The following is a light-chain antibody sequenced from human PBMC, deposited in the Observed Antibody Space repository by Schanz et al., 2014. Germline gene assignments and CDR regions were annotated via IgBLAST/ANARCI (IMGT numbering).Light chain of an antibody. V-gene: IGLV2-14*03. Sequence: QSALTQPASVSGSPGQSITISCTGTSSDVGGYKYVSWYQQHPGKAPKLMIYDVSYRPSGVSNRFSGSKSGNTASLTISGLQAEDEADYYCSSYTSSSSKVFGTGTKLTVL. CDR1: SSDVGGYKY. CDR2: DVS. CDR3: SSYTSSSSKV. J-gene: IGLJ1*01.